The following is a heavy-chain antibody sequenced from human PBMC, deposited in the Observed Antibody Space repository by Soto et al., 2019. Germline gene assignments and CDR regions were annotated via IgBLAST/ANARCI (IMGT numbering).Heavy chain of an antibody. J-gene: IGHJ3*02. D-gene: IGHD3-22*01. CDR2: INPSGGST. CDR1: GYTFTSYY. V-gene: IGHV1-46*01. Sequence: GASVKVSCKASGYTFTSYYMHWVRQAPGQGLEWMGIINPSGGSTSYAQKFQGRVTMTRDTSTSTVYMELSSLRSEDTAVYYCARAPGYYDSSGYYLYAFDIWGQGTMVTVSS. CDR3: ARAPGYYDSSGYYLYAFDI.